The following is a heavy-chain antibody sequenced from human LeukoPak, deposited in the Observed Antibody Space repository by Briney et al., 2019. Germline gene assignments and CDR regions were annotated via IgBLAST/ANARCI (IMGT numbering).Heavy chain of an antibody. D-gene: IGHD6-19*01. Sequence: ASVKVSCKASGYTFTGYYMHGVRQAPGEELEWMGWINPNSGRTKYAQKFQCMVTMTGDTSINTAYVEVRRLTADDTAGYYCARERAALAVEGDAVDIWGQGTMVTVSS. CDR2: INPNSGRT. CDR1: GYTFTGYY. CDR3: ARERAALAVEGDAVDI. V-gene: IGHV1-2*02. J-gene: IGHJ3*02.